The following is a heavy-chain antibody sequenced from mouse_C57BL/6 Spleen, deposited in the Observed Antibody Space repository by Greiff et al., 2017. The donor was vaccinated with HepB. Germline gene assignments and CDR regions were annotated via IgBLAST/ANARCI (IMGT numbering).Heavy chain of an antibody. Sequence: EVQGVESGGDLVKPGGSLKLSCAASGFTFSSYGMSWVRQTPDKRLEWVATISSGGSYTYYPDSVKGRFTISRDNAKNTLYLQMSSLKSEDTAMYYCARGPITGFDYWGQGTTLTVSS. CDR2: ISSGGSYT. CDR3: ARGPITGFDY. D-gene: IGHD1-1*01. J-gene: IGHJ2*01. CDR1: GFTFSSYG. V-gene: IGHV5-6*01.